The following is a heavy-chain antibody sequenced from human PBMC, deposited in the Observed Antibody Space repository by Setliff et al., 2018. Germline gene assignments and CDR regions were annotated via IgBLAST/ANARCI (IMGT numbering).Heavy chain of an antibody. Sequence: GASVQVSCQASRGPLNSYSFSWVRQAPGQGLEWMGRIIPVLDITRYSQKFQGRVTITADKSTGIIYMELTSLRSDDTAVYYCARHPPPPNYFDIGALDSWGQGTLVTVSS. CDR3: ARHPPPPNYFDIGALDS. J-gene: IGHJ4*02. CDR2: IIPVLDIT. D-gene: IGHD3-22*01. V-gene: IGHV1-69*02. CDR1: RGPLNSYS.